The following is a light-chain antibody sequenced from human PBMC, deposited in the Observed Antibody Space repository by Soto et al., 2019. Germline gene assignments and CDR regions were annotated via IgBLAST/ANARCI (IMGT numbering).Light chain of an antibody. Sequence: QSVLTQPASVSGSPGQSITISCTGTSSDVGDYNYVSWYQQHPGNAPKLIIYEASHRPSGVSDRFSGSKSANTASLTISGLQADDEADYYCSSYTSTNVLFGGGTQLTVL. CDR3: SSYTSTNVL. CDR2: EAS. V-gene: IGLV2-14*01. CDR1: SSDVGDYNY. J-gene: IGLJ2*01.